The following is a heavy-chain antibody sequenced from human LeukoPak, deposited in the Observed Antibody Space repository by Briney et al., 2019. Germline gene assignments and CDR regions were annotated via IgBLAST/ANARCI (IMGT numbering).Heavy chain of an antibody. CDR2: INPSGGST. D-gene: IGHD6-13*01. V-gene: IGHV1-46*01. Sequence: ASVKVSCKASGYTFTSYYMHWVRQAPGQGLEWMGIINPSGGSTSYAQKFQGGVIMTADTSTNTVYLELSSLKSEDTAVYYCARDMEQQLAPFDYWGQGTLVTVSS. J-gene: IGHJ4*02. CDR3: ARDMEQQLAPFDY. CDR1: GYTFTSYY.